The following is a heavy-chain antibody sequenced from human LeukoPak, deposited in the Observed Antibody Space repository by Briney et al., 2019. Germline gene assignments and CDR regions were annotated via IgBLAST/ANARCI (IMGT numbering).Heavy chain of an antibody. CDR1: GGSISSSSYY. CDR3: AGLWGGDY. J-gene: IGHJ4*02. Sequence: SSETLSRTCTVSGGSISSSSYYWGWIRQPPGKGLEWIGSIYYSGSTYYNPSLKSRVTISVDTSKNQFSLKLSSVTAADTAVYYCAGLWGGDYWGQGTLVTVSS. CDR2: IYYSGST. V-gene: IGHV4-39*07. D-gene: IGHD3-16*01.